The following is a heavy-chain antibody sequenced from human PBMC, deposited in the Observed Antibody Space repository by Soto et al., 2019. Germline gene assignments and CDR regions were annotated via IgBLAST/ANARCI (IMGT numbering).Heavy chain of an antibody. D-gene: IGHD1-26*01. CDR1: GFTFSSYA. CDR3: AKTARYSGSYLDY. V-gene: IGHV3-30*18. J-gene: IGHJ4*02. Sequence: GGSLRLSCVVSGFTFSSYAMHWVRQAPGKGLEWVAVISYDGSNKYYADSVKGRFTISRDNSKNTLYLQMNSLRSEDTAVYYCAKTARYSGSYLDYWGQGTLVTVYS. CDR2: ISYDGSNK.